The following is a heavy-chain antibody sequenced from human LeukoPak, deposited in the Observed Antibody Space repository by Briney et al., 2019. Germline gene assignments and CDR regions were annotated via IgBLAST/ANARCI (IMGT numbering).Heavy chain of an antibody. D-gene: IGHD2-2*01. V-gene: IGHV4-30-4*08. J-gene: IGHJ4*02. CDR2: IYYSGST. CDR1: GGSISSGDYY. CDR3: ARVGEICSSTSCSSYFDY. Sequence: NPSETLSLTCTVSGGSISSGDYYWSWIRQPPGKGLEWIGYIYYSGSTYYNPSLKSRVTISVDTSKNQFSLKLSSVTAADTAVYYCARVGEICSSTSCSSYFDYWGQGTLVTVSS.